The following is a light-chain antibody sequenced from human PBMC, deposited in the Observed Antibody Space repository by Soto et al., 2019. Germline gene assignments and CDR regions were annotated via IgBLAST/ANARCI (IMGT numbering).Light chain of an antibody. CDR3: QQYDDWPQYS. CDR1: QTVDTN. Sequence: EIVMTQSPATLSVSPGERATLSCRASQTVDTNLAWYQHQPAQTPRLLIYGASTRATGVPARFSGGGSGTEFTLTISNLQSEDFAVYYCQQYDDWPQYSFGQGTKVEVK. V-gene: IGKV3-15*01. CDR2: GAS. J-gene: IGKJ2*03.